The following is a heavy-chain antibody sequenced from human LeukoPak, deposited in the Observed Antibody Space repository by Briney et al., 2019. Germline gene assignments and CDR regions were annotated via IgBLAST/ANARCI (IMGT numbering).Heavy chain of an antibody. CDR1: GFTFSSYA. V-gene: IGHV3-23*01. D-gene: IGHD1-14*01. J-gene: IGHJ4*02. Sequence: GGSLRLSCAASGFTFSSYAMSWVRQAPGKGLEWVSAISGSGGSTYYADSVKGRFTISGDNSKNTLYLQMNSLRAEDTAVYYCAKDEHANNPLYYFDYWGQGTLVTVSS. CDR3: AKDEHANNPLYYFDY. CDR2: ISGSGGST.